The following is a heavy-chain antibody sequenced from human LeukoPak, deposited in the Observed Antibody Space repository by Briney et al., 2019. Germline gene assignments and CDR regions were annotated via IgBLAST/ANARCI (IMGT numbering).Heavy chain of an antibody. CDR1: GGSISSGDYY. CDR3: ARRRRIGAVGTDAFDI. Sequence: PSETLSLTCTVSGGSISSGDYYWSWIRQPPGKGLEWIGYIYYSGSTYYNPSLKSRVTISVDTSKNQFSLKLSSVTAADTAVYYCARRRRIGAVGTDAFDIWGQGTMVTVSS. D-gene: IGHD6-13*01. J-gene: IGHJ3*02. V-gene: IGHV4-30-4*01. CDR2: IYYSGST.